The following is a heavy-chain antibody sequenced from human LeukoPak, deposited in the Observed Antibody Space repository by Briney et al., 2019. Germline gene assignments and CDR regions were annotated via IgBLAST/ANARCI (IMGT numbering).Heavy chain of an antibody. J-gene: IGHJ6*03. CDR3: ANRNYYYYYMDV. V-gene: IGHV3-21*04. Sequence: PGGSLRLSCAASGFTFSSYSMNWVRQAPGKGLGWVSSISSSSSYIYYADSVKGRFTISRDNAKNTLYLQMNSLRAEDTAVYYCANRNYYYYYMDVWGKGTTVTFSS. CDR1: GFTFSSYS. CDR2: ISSSSSYI.